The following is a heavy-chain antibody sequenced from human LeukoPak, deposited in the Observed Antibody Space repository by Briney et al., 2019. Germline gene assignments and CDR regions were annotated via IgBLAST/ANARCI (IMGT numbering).Heavy chain of an antibody. V-gene: IGHV4-59*01. J-gene: IGHJ3*02. CDR2: IYYSGST. Sequence: SETLSLTCTVSGGSISSYYWSWIRQPPGKGLEWIGYIYYSGSTNYNPSLKRRVTISVDTSKNQFSLKLSSVTAADTAVYYCAGENTYYYDSSGDNDAFDIWGQGTMVTVSS. CDR1: GGSISSYY. D-gene: IGHD3-22*01. CDR3: AGENTYYYDSSGDNDAFDI.